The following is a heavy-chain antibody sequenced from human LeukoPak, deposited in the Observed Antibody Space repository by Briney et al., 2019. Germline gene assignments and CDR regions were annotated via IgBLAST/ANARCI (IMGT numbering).Heavy chain of an antibody. D-gene: IGHD7-27*01. J-gene: IGHJ4*02. CDR1: GFTFSDSY. Sequence: GSLRLSCAASGFTFSDSYMSWIRQVPGQGLGWISYISSSGGTIYYADSVKGRFTISRDNAKNPLYLQWNSLRAEDTVVYYCAKEGGDWGEGYFDYWGQGTLVTVSS. CDR3: AKEGGDWGEGYFDY. CDR2: ISSSGGTI. V-gene: IGHV3-11*01.